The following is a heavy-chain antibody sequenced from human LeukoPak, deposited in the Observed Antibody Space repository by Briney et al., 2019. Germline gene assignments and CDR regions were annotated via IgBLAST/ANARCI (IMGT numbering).Heavy chain of an antibody. V-gene: IGHV1-46*01. Sequence: ASVKVSCKASGYTFTSYYMHWVRQAPGQGLEWMGIINPSGGSTSYAQKFQGRVTMTRDTSTSTVYLELSSLRFEGTAVYYCARERLVGWGDDACDIWGQGTMVTVSS. D-gene: IGHD3-9*01. CDR3: ARERLVGWGDDACDI. CDR1: GYTFTSYY. J-gene: IGHJ3*02. CDR2: INPSGGST.